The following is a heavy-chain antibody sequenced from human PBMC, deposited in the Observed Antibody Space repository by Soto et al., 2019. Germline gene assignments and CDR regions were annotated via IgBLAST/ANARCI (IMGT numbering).Heavy chain of an antibody. CDR2: TYSGGST. V-gene: IGHV3-53*02. CDR1: GFTVSTYN. Sequence: EVHLVESGGGLMQPGGSLRLSCAASGFTVSTYNMIWVRQAPVKGLEWVSVTYSGGSTQYADSVKGRFTVSRDNSKNTLYLQMNSLRVDDTAMYYCVREPWGFSGSWYDYWGQGTLVTVSS. J-gene: IGHJ4*02. D-gene: IGHD5-12*01. CDR3: VREPWGFSGSWYDY.